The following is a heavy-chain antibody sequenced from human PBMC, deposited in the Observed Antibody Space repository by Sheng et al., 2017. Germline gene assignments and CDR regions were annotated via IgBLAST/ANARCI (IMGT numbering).Heavy chain of an antibody. CDR3: ARDIGVVVPAALAAD. V-gene: IGHV3-30*04. Sequence: QVQLVESGGGVVQPGRSLRLSCAASGFTFSSYAMHWVRQAPGKGLEWVAVISYDGSNKYYADSVKGRFTISRDNSKNTLYLQMNSLRAEDTAVYYCARDIGVVVPAALAADWGQGTLVTVSS. D-gene: IGHD2-2*01. CDR2: ISYDGSNK. CDR1: GFTFSSYA. J-gene: IGHJ4*02.